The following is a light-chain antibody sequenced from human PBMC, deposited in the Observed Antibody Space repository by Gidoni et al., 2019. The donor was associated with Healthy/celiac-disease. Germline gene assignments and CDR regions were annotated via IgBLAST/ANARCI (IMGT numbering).Light chain of an antibody. CDR1: SSDVGGYTY. Sequence: QSALTQPASVSGSPGQSIPISCTGTSSDVGGYTYVSWYQQHPGKAPKLMIYDVSNRPSGVSNRFSGSKSGNTASLTISGLQAEDEADYYCSSYTSSSTPMVFGGGTKLTVL. J-gene: IGLJ2*01. V-gene: IGLV2-14*01. CDR3: SSYTSSSTPMV. CDR2: DVS.